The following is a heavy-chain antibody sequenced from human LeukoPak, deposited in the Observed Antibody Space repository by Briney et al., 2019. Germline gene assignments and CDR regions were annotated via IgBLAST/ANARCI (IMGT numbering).Heavy chain of an antibody. CDR3: ARCEGYQLLPLDY. CDR1: GGTFSSYA. D-gene: IGHD2-2*01. Sequence: ASVKVSCKASGGTFSSYAISWVRQAPGQGLEWMGGITPIFGTANYAQKFQGRVTITADESTSTAYMELSSLRSEDTAVYYCARCEGYQLLPLDYWGQGTLVTVSS. J-gene: IGHJ4*02. CDR2: ITPIFGTA. V-gene: IGHV1-69*13.